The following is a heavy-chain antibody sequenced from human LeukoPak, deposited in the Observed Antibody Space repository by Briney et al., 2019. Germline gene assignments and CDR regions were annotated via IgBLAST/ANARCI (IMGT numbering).Heavy chain of an antibody. Sequence: GGSLRLSCAASGFTFSDYYMSWIRQAPGKGLEWVSVIYSGGSTYYADSVKGRFTIPRDNSKNTLYLQMNSLRAEDTAVYYCARDANGDYFDYWGQGTLVTVSS. D-gene: IGHD4-17*01. CDR3: ARDANGDYFDY. CDR1: GFTFSDYY. J-gene: IGHJ4*02. V-gene: IGHV3-66*01. CDR2: IYSGGST.